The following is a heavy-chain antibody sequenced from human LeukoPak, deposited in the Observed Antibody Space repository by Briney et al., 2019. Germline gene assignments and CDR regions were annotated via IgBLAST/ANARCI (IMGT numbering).Heavy chain of an antibody. CDR2: ISSSGSTI. CDR3: ARGGYYYYHCMDV. CDR1: GFTFSSYS. Sequence: GGSLRLSCAASGFTFSSYSMSWVRQAPGKGLEWVSSISSSGSTIYYADPVKGRFTISRDNAKNSLYLQMNSLRAEDTAVYYCARGGYYYYHCMDVGGQGTLVTVSS. J-gene: IGHJ6*02. V-gene: IGHV3-21*04.